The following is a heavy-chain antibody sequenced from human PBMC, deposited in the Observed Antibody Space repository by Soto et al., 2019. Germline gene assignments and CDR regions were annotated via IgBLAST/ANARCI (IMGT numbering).Heavy chain of an antibody. CDR1: GSSISCFC. CDR2: VYYSGTH. Sequence: SETLSLTRPVSGSSISCFCCSWVRQPPGKGLEWIGYVYYSGTHNYYPSLKSPLTIYIDTPKNHFSMKLSSLTSADTAVYYCARDQMATLYFDSWGQGTLVPVSS. CDR3: ARDQMATLYFDS. D-gene: IGHD5-12*01. V-gene: IGHV4-59*01. J-gene: IGHJ4*02.